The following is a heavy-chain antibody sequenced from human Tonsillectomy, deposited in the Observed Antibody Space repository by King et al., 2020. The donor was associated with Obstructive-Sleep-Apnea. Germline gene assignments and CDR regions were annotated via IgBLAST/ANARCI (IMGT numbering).Heavy chain of an antibody. CDR1: GFTFSSYA. CDR2: ITSDGST. V-gene: IGHV3-23*04. Sequence: VQLVESGGGLVQPGGSLRLSCAASGFTFSSYAMNWVRQAPGKGLEWVSGITSDGSTYYADSVKGRFTISRDNSKNTLYLQMNSLRAEDTAVYYCAKCPRDYVNYYYFGMDVWGQGTTVTVSS. CDR3: AKCPRDYVNYYYFGMDV. D-gene: IGHD4-17*01. J-gene: IGHJ6*02.